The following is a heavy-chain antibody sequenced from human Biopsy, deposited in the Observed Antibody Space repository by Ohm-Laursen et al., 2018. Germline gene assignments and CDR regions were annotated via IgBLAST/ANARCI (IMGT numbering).Heavy chain of an antibody. D-gene: IGHD1-1*01. V-gene: IGHV1-24*01. CDR2: FAPENGKT. J-gene: IGHJ4*02. CDR3: AADINVWNVNY. Sequence: ASVKVSCKVSGYTLTELSMHWVRQAPGKGLEWMGGFAPENGKTVYAQNFQARVSVTEDTSTDTAYMELRSLRSEDTAVYYCAADINVWNVNYWGQGTQVTVPS. CDR1: GYTLTELS.